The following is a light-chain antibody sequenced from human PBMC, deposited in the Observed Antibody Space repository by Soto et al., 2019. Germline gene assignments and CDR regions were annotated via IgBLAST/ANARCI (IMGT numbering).Light chain of an antibody. Sequence: DIQMTQSPSTLAASVGDRVSITCRASQNIVIWLAWYQQKPGKAPKLLIYKASTLESGVPSRFSGSGSGPEFTLTISSLQPDDFATYYCQQCNSYPYTFGPGTKVDI. V-gene: IGKV1-5*03. CDR1: QNIVIW. J-gene: IGKJ2*01. CDR3: QQCNSYPYT. CDR2: KAS.